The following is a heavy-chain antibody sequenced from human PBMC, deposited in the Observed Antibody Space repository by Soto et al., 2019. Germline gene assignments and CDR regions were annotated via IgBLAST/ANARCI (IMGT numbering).Heavy chain of an antibody. J-gene: IGHJ3*02. CDR2: IWFDGSNK. Sequence: GGSLRLSCAAAGFTFSGSGMHWVRQAPGKGLERVTVIWFDGSNKYYADTVKGRFTISRDQSKSTLYLQMDTLRAEETAVYYCVRSNWGSGAYGFSNDGFDIWGQGTMVTV. D-gene: IGHD7-27*01. V-gene: IGHV3-33*01. CDR1: GFTFSGSG. CDR3: VRSNWGSGAYGFSNDGFDI.